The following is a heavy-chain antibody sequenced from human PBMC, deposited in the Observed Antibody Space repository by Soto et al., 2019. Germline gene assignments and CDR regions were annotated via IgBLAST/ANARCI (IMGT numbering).Heavy chain of an antibody. V-gene: IGHV1-18*01. D-gene: IGHD3-10*01. CDR1: GYTFSSYG. Sequence: QVQLVQSGAEVKKPGASVRVSCKASGYTFSSYGISWVRQAPGQGLEWMGWINPYTGNINYAQNFQGRVTMTTDTSTSTAYLELRSLRSDDTADYYCARVWFGELSSDYWGQGTLVTVSS. CDR2: INPYTGNI. CDR3: ARVWFGELSSDY. J-gene: IGHJ4*02.